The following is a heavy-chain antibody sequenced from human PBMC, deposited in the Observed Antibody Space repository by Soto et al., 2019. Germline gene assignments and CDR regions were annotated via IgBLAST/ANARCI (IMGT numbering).Heavy chain of an antibody. V-gene: IGHV2-5*02. CDR3: EHALAARVLAFDY. CDR1: GFSLSTTGVA. Sequence: QITLKESGPTLVQPTQTLTLTCTFSGFSLSTTGVAVGWIRQPPGTALEWLALLYWDDGQRSSTSLKNRLTIIKDTSKNQVVLTLTNMDPVDTGTYFCEHALAARVLAFDYSGQGTLVTVSS. D-gene: IGHD5-18*01. CDR2: LYWDDGQ. J-gene: IGHJ4*02.